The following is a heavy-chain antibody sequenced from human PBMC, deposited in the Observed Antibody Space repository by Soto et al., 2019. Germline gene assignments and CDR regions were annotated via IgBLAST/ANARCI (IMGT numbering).Heavy chain of an antibody. J-gene: IGHJ6*02. Sequence: ASETLSLTCTVAGDSVTSVSDYWSWIRQPPGKGLEWIGYIYYSGSADYNPSLGSRVTISIDTSKNQFSLKLTSVTAADTAVYYCARGVGFGYYYYHMDLWGQGTTVTVSS. CDR1: GDSVTSVSDY. V-gene: IGHV4-61*01. D-gene: IGHD3-10*01. CDR2: IYYSGSA. CDR3: ARGVGFGYYYYHMDL.